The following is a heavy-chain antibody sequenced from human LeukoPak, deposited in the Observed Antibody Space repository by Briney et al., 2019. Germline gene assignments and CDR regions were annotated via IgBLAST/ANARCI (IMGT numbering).Heavy chain of an antibody. J-gene: IGHJ4*02. Sequence: SQTLSPTCTVSGGSISSGGYYWSWIRQHPGKGLEWIGYIYYSGSTYYNPSLKSRVTISVDTSKNQFSLKLSSVTAADTAVYYCARIDTAMVFARLWGQGTLVTVSS. D-gene: IGHD5-18*01. CDR2: IYYSGST. CDR1: GGSISSGGYY. CDR3: ARIDTAMVFARL. V-gene: IGHV4-31*03.